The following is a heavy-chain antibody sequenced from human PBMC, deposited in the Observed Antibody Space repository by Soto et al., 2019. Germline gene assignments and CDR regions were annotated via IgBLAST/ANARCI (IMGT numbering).Heavy chain of an antibody. Sequence: SETLSLTCAVYGGSFSGYYWSWIRQPPGKGLEWIGEINHSGSTNYNPSLKSRVTISVDTSKNQFSLKLSSVTAADTAVYYCARVKQQQLVTYYYYGMDVWGQGTTVTV. CDR1: GGSFSGYY. CDR3: ARVKQQQLVTYYYYGMDV. D-gene: IGHD6-13*01. CDR2: INHSGST. J-gene: IGHJ6*02. V-gene: IGHV4-34*01.